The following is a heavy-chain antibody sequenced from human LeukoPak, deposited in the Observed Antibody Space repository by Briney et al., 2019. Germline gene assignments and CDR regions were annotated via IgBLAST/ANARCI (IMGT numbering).Heavy chain of an antibody. D-gene: IGHD3-10*01. CDR3: AIRYGSGTVGVLDP. V-gene: IGHV1-69*04. Sequence: SVKVSCKASRGTFSSYAISWVRQAPGQGLEWMGRIIPIFGIANYAQKFQGRVTITADKSTSTAYMELSSLRSEDTAVYYCAIRYGSGTVGVLDPWGQGTLVTVSS. CDR1: RGTFSSYA. CDR2: IIPIFGIA. J-gene: IGHJ5*02.